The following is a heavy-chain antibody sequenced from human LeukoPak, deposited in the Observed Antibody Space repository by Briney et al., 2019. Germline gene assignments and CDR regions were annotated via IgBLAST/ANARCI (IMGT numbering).Heavy chain of an antibody. D-gene: IGHD3-10*01. CDR3: AGISITMVRGYFDY. V-gene: IGHV4-59*08. CDR2: IYYGGST. CDR1: GGSISSYY. J-gene: IGHJ4*02. Sequence: SETLSLTCTVSGGSISSYYWSWIRQPPGKGLEWIGYIYYGGSTNYNPSLKSRVTISVDTSKNQFSLKLSSVTAAGTAVYYCAGISITMVRGYFDYWGQGTLVTVSS.